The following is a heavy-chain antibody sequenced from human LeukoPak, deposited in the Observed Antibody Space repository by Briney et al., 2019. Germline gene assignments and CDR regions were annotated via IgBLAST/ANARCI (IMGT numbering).Heavy chain of an antibody. D-gene: IGHD4-17*01. CDR3: AKIEGYGDYPYDAFDI. CDR2: ISGSGGST. Sequence: PGGSLRLSCAASGFTFSSYAMSWVRQAPGKGLEWVSAISGSGGSTYYADSVKGRFTISRDNSKNTLYLQMNSLRAEDTAVYYCAKIEGYGDYPYDAFDIWGQGTVVTVSS. J-gene: IGHJ3*02. CDR1: GFTFSSYA. V-gene: IGHV3-23*01.